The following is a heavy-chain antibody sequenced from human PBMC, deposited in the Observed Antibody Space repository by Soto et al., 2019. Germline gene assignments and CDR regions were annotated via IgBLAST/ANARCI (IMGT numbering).Heavy chain of an antibody. D-gene: IGHD3-3*01. CDR3: ARGHFGVTMDV. Sequence: DVQLLESGGGLVQPGGSLRLSCAASEFTFSSYSMIWVRQAPGKGLGWVSGVNGGGDITYYAETVKGRFTISRDNSKKTLYLQMNSLRAEDTAVFYCARGHFGVTMDVWGQGTTVTVSS. J-gene: IGHJ6*02. CDR1: EFTFSSYS. CDR2: VNGGGDIT. V-gene: IGHV3-23*01.